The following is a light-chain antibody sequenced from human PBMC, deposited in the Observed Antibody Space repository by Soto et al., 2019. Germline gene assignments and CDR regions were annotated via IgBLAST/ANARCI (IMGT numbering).Light chain of an antibody. CDR2: EVS. CDR1: SSDVGGYKY. Sequence: QSALTQPPSASGSPGQSVTISCTGTSSDVGGYKYVSWYQQHPGKAPKLMIYEVSKRPSGVPDRFSGSKSGNTASLTVSGLQAEDEADYYCSSYAGSNNLGVFGTGTKVTVL. CDR3: SSYAGSNNLGV. V-gene: IGLV2-8*01. J-gene: IGLJ1*01.